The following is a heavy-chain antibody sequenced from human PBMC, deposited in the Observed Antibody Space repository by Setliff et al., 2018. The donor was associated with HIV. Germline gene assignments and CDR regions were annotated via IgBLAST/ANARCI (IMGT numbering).Heavy chain of an antibody. D-gene: IGHD3-10*01. CDR1: EFTFNNYE. V-gene: IGHV3-48*03. Sequence: GGSLRLSCVASEFTFNNYEMNWVRQAPGMGLEWVAYIGASGMTNYYADSVRGRFTISRDNDKNSLYLQMDNLRAEDTALYYCAREVYGSSSFNYWGRGTSVTVSS. CDR3: AREVYGSSSFNY. CDR2: IGASGMTN. J-gene: IGHJ4*02.